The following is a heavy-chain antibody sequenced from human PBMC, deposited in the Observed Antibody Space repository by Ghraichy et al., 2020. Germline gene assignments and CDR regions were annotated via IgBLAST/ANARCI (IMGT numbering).Heavy chain of an antibody. V-gene: IGHV4-30-4*01. CDR3: ARGPGYRYGPLGD. CDR1: GGSVSSGDYY. Sequence: SETLSLTCDVSGGSVSSGDYYWSWVRQSPGQGLEWIGYIYNSGSTYYNPSLNSRVTMSLDTSKNQFSLNLISVAAPDTAVYYCARGPGYRYGPLGDWGQGTLVTVSS. CDR2: IYNSGST. D-gene: IGHD5-18*01. J-gene: IGHJ4*02.